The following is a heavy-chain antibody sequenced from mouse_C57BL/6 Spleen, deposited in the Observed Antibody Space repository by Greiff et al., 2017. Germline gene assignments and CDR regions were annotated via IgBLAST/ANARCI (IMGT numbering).Heavy chain of an antibody. CDR3: TRREITRGFAY. J-gene: IGHJ3*01. CDR2: IDPETGGT. Sequence: QVQLQQSGAELVRPGASVTLSCKASGYTFTDYEMHWVKQTPVHGLEWIGAIDPETGGTAYNQKFKGKAILTADKSSSKAYMELRSLTSEDSAVYYCTRREITRGFAYWGQGTLVTVSA. CDR1: GYTFTDYE. D-gene: IGHD2-4*01. V-gene: IGHV1-15*01.